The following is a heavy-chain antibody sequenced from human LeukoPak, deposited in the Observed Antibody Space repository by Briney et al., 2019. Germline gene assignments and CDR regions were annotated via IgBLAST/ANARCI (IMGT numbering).Heavy chain of an antibody. D-gene: IGHD1-7*01. CDR1: GGSISSYY. CDR3: ARHVHPWNYVSWFDP. CDR2: IYTSGST. V-gene: IGHV4-4*09. Sequence: SETLSLTCTVSGGSISSYYRSWIRQPPGKGLEWIGYIYTSGSTNYNPSLKSRVTISVDTSKNQFSLKLSSVTAADTAVYYCARHVHPWNYVSWFDPWGQGTLVTVSS. J-gene: IGHJ5*02.